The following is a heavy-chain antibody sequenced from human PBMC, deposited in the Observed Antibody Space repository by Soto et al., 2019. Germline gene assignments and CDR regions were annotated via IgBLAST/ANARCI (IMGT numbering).Heavy chain of an antibody. CDR1: GYTFTSYY. V-gene: IGHV1-46*03. CDR3: ARDSHYDFWSDYFVHYYYYKDV. CDR2: INPSGGST. J-gene: IGHJ6*03. Sequence: ASVKVSCKASGYTFTSYYMHWVRQAPGQGLEWMGIINPSGGSTSYAQKFQGRVTMTRDTSTSTVYMELSSLRSEDTAVYYCARDSHYDFWSDYFVHYYYYKDVWGKGTTVTVSS. D-gene: IGHD3-3*01.